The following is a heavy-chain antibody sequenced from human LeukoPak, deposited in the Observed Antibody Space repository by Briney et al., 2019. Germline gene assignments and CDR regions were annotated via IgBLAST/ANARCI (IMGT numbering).Heavy chain of an antibody. J-gene: IGHJ4*02. CDR1: GFSFSSYW. Sequence: GGSLRLSCAASGFSFSSYWMSWVRQAPGKGLVWVSRINSDGSSTSYADSVKGRFTISRDNAKNSLYLQMNSLRAEDTALYYCARDWSGSYSGEGYWGQGTLVTVSS. CDR3: ARDWSGSYSGEGY. D-gene: IGHD1-26*01. CDR2: INSDGSST. V-gene: IGHV3-74*01.